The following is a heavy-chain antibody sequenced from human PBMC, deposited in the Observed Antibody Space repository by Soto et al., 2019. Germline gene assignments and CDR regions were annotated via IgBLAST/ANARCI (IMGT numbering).Heavy chain of an antibody. Sequence: ASVKVSCKASGYTFTSYDINWVRQATGQGLEWMGWMNPNSGNTGYAQKFQGRVTMTRNTSISTAYMELSSLRSEDTAVYYCACSYYYDSSGYYGGGNWFDPWGQGTLVTVSS. CDR2: MNPNSGNT. CDR3: ACSYYYDSSGYYGGGNWFDP. D-gene: IGHD3-22*01. V-gene: IGHV1-8*01. J-gene: IGHJ5*02. CDR1: GYTFTSYD.